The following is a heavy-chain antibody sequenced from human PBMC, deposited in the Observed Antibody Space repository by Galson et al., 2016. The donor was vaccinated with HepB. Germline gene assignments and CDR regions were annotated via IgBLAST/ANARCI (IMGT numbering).Heavy chain of an antibody. D-gene: IGHD2-21*01. CDR2: ISNSGSTT. J-gene: IGHJ4*02. CDR1: GITFSRYA. Sequence: LRLSCAASGITFSRYAMNWVRQAPGKGLAWVSAISNSGSTTYYADSVKGRFTISRDNSKNTLYLQMNSLRVEDTALYYCAKEFVATGAVVGDYWGQGTLVTVSS. CDR3: AKEFVATGAVVGDY. V-gene: IGHV3-23*01.